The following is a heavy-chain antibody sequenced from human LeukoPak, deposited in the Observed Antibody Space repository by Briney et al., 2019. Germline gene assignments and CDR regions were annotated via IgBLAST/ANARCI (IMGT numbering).Heavy chain of an antibody. V-gene: IGHV3-15*07. CDR1: GFTFSNAW. J-gene: IGHJ6*02. Sequence: GGSLRLSCAASGFTFSNAWMNWVRQAPGKGLEWVGRIKSKTDGGTTDYAAPVKGRFTISRDNSKNTLYLQMNSLRAEDTAVYYCARDFSSSWYIIYYYYGMDVWGQGTTVTVSS. D-gene: IGHD6-13*01. CDR2: IKSKTDGGTT. CDR3: ARDFSSSWYIIYYYYGMDV.